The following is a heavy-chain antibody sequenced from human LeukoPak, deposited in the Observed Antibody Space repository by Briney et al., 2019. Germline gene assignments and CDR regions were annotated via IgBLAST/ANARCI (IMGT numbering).Heavy chain of an antibody. CDR1: GFSFSSNW. V-gene: IGHV3-74*01. CDR2: ISIDGGDT. Sequence: PGGSLRLSCAASGFSFSSNWMHWVRQAPGKGLVWVSRISIDGGDTVYADSVEGRFTVSRDNAKDTLYLQMNSLRVEDTAVYYCARGPYYAAGSFDYWGQGTLVTVSS. CDR3: ARGPYYAAGSFDY. D-gene: IGHD3-10*01. J-gene: IGHJ4*02.